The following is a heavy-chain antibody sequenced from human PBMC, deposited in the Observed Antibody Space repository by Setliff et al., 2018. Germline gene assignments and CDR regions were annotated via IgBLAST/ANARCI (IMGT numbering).Heavy chain of an antibody. D-gene: IGHD3-3*01. V-gene: IGHV3-48*01. CDR1: GFTFRSYW. CDR3: ARDVLQFLEWPQYFQH. J-gene: IGHJ1*01. Sequence: PGGSLRLSCAASGFTFRSYWMSWVRQAPGKGLEWVSYISSSSHIISYADSVEGRFTISRDNAKNSLYLQMNSLRTEDTAVYYCARDVLQFLEWPQYFQHWGQGTLVTVSS. CDR2: ISSSSHII.